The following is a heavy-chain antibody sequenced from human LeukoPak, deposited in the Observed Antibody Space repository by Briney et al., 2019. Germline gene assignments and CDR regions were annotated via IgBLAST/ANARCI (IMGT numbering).Heavy chain of an antibody. V-gene: IGHV3-30-3*01. Sequence: PGGSLRLSCAASGFTFSNYAIYWVRQAPGQGLEWVAVISFDGSNKYYADSVKGRFTISRDNSKNTLYLQMNSLRAEDTAVYYCARGSDGYKSHYFDYWGQGTLVTVSS. D-gene: IGHD5-24*01. J-gene: IGHJ4*02. CDR3: ARGSDGYKSHYFDY. CDR1: GFTFSNYA. CDR2: ISFDGSNK.